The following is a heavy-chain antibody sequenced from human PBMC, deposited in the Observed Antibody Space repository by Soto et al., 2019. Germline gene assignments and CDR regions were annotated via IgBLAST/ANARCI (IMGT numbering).Heavy chain of an antibody. Sequence: SETLSLTCTVSGGSISSYYWSWIRQPPGKGLEWIGYIYYSGSTNYNPSLKSRVTISVDTSKNQFSLKLSSVTAADTAVYYCARDRYDFWSGPYFDYWGQGTLVTVSS. CDR3: ARDRYDFWSGPYFDY. CDR2: IYYSGST. V-gene: IGHV4-59*01. CDR1: GGSISSYY. D-gene: IGHD3-3*01. J-gene: IGHJ4*02.